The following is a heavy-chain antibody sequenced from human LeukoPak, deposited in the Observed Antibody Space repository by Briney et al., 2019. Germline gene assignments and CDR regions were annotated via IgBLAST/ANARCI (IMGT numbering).Heavy chain of an antibody. J-gene: IGHJ4*02. CDR1: GFTFSSYA. CDR3: AKRGTI. D-gene: IGHD2-8*01. CDR2: INGSGGST. Sequence: GGSLRLSCAASGFTFSSYAMTWVRQAPGKGLEWVSDINGSGGSTYYADSVKGRFTISRDNSKNTLYLRMISLRDEDTAVYYCAKRGTIWGQGTLVTVSS. V-gene: IGHV3-23*01.